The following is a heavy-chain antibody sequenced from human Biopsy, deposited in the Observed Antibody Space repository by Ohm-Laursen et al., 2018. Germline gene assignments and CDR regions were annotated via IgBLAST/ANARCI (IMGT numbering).Heavy chain of an antibody. V-gene: IGHV3-48*03. CDR2: IYGGGSPV. D-gene: IGHD2-2*01. CDR3: ARVLLPAAAVHYGMDV. Sequence: SLRLSCAASGFAFNLYEMNWVRQAPGKGMEWISYIYGGGSPVSYADSVKGRFTISRDNAKNSLYLQMNSLRAEDTAVYYCARVLLPAAAVHYGMDVWGQGTTVTVSS. J-gene: IGHJ6*02. CDR1: GFAFNLYE.